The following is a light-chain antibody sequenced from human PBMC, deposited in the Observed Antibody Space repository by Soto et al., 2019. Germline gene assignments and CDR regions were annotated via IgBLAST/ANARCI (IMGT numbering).Light chain of an antibody. V-gene: IGLV2-14*01. J-gene: IGLJ1*01. CDR1: SSDVGGYNY. Sequence: QSALTQPASVSGSPGQSITISCTGTSSDVGGYNYVSWYQQYPGKAPKLMIYEVSSRPSGVSNRFSGSKSGNTASLTISGLQAEDEADYYCSSYTSSSTYVFGAGTKVTVL. CDR3: SSYTSSSTYV. CDR2: EVS.